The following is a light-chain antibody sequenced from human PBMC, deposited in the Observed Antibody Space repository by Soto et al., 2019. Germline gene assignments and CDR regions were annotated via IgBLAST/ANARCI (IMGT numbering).Light chain of an antibody. CDR2: EGS. CDR1: ASDVGSYNF. Sequence: QSALTQPASVSGSPGRSITISCTATASDVGSYNFVSWYQQHPGKVPKLIIYEGSRRASGVSNRFSGSKSGSTASLTISGFQDEDEADYYCCSYACNSVWLFGGGTKLTVL. V-gene: IGLV2-23*01. CDR3: CSYACNSVWL. J-gene: IGLJ3*02.